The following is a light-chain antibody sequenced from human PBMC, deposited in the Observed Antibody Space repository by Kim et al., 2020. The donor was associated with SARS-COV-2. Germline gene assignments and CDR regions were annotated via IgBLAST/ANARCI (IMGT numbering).Light chain of an antibody. J-gene: IGLJ3*02. CDR1: KLGDKY. CDR3: QAWDSSTAV. Sequence: VSPGQTASITCTGEKLGDKYACWYQQKPGQSPVLVIYQDSKRPSGIPERFSGSNSGNTATLTISGTQAMDEADYYCQAWDSSTAVFGGGTQLTVL. V-gene: IGLV3-1*01. CDR2: QDS.